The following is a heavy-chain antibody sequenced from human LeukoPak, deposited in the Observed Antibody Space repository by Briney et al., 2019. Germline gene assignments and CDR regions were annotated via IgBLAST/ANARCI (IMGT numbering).Heavy chain of an antibody. V-gene: IGHV3-21*01. CDR2: ISSSSSYI. CDR3: ARDGEYYYDSSGYYSDY. D-gene: IGHD3-22*01. Sequence: GGSLRLSCAASGFTFSSYSMNWVRQAPGRGLEWVSFISSSSSYIYYADSVKGRFTISRDNAKNSLYLQMNSLRAEDTAVYYCARDGEYYYDSSGYYSDYWGQGTLVTVSS. J-gene: IGHJ4*02. CDR1: GFTFSSYS.